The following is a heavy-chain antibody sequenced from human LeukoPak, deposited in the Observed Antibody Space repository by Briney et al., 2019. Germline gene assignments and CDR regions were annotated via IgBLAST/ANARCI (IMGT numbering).Heavy chain of an antibody. Sequence: PSETLSLTCAVYGGSFSGYYWSWIRQPPGKGLEWIGEINHSGSTNYNPSLKSRVTISVDTSKNQFSLKLSSVTAADTAVYYCARRGFARRGYSYGVPVVFDPWGQGTLVTVSS. J-gene: IGHJ5*02. D-gene: IGHD5-18*01. V-gene: IGHV4-34*01. CDR2: INHSGST. CDR1: GGSFSGYY. CDR3: ARRGFARRGYSYGVPVVFDP.